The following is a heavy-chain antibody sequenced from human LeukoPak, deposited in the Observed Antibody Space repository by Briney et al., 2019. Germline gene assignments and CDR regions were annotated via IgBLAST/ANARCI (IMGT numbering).Heavy chain of an antibody. J-gene: IGHJ4*02. D-gene: IGHD6-6*01. V-gene: IGHV1-2*02. CDR1: GYTFTDYY. Sequence: ASAKVSCKASGYTFTDYYMHWVRQAPGQGLEWMGWINPNSGGTNFAQKFQGRVAMTRDTPISTAYLELGSLRSDDTAVYFCARARWQLVPYFDSWGQGTLVTVSS. CDR3: ARARWQLVPYFDS. CDR2: INPNSGGT.